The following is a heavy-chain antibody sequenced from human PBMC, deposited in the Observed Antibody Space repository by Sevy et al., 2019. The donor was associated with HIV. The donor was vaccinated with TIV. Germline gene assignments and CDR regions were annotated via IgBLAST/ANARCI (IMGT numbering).Heavy chain of an antibody. J-gene: IGHJ5*02. V-gene: IGHV3-23*01. Sequence: GESLKISCAASGFTFSSYAMSWVRQTPGKGLEWVSGISGSGGSTYWADSVKGRFTISRDNSKNTLYLQMNSLRAEDTAIYYCAKGDGDDWFDPWGQGTLVTVSS. CDR3: AKGDGDDWFDP. CDR1: GFTFSSYA. D-gene: IGHD3-10*01. CDR2: ISGSGGST.